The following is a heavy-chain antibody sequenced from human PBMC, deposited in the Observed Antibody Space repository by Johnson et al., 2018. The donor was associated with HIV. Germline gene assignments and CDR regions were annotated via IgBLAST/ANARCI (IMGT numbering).Heavy chain of an antibody. D-gene: IGHD6-19*01. CDR3: ARAMYTSGWSYDAFDI. V-gene: IGHV3-7*01. Sequence: VQLVESGGGVVQPGRSLRLSCAASGFTFSSYAMHWVRQAPGKGLEWVANIKEDGSEEYYVDSVKGRFTISRDNAKNSLYLQMNSLRAEDTAVYYCARAMYTSGWSYDAFDIWGHGTTVTVSS. CDR2: IKEDGSEE. CDR1: GFTFSSYA. J-gene: IGHJ3*02.